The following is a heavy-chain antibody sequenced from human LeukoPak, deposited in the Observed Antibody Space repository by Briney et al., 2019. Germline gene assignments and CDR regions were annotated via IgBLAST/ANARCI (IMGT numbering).Heavy chain of an antibody. V-gene: IGHV3-43*01. CDR2: INWDGDTT. Sequence: PGGSLRLSCAASGFTFDDYTMHWVRQAPGKGLEWVSLINWDGDTTYYTDSVKGRFTISRDNAKSSLYLQMNSLRAEDTAVYYCARRGYSTSWDIPDYWGQGTLVTVSS. CDR3: ARRGYSTSWDIPDY. J-gene: IGHJ4*02. D-gene: IGHD2-8*01. CDR1: GFTFDDYT.